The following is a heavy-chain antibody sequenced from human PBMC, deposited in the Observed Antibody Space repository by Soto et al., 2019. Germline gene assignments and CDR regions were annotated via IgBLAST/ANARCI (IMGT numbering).Heavy chain of an antibody. Sequence: GGSLRLSCAASGFTFSSYGMHWVRQAPGKGLEWVAVIWYDGSSKYYADSVKGRFTISRDNSKNTLYLQMNSLRAEDTAVYYCARRGMAAAGKRYYYYGMDVWGQGTTVTVSS. V-gene: IGHV3-33*01. CDR1: GFTFSSYG. CDR3: ARRGMAAAGKRYYYYGMDV. D-gene: IGHD6-13*01. J-gene: IGHJ6*02. CDR2: IWYDGSSK.